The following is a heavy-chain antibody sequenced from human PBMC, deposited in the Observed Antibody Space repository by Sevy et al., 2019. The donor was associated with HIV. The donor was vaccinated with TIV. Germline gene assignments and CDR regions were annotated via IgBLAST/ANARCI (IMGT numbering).Heavy chain of an antibody. J-gene: IGHJ4*02. CDR3: ARAQDYYDSSGLYYFDY. D-gene: IGHD3-22*01. CDR1: GFTFSSYG. V-gene: IGHV3-33*01. Sequence: GGSLRLSCAASGFTFSSYGMHWVRQAPGKGLEWVAVIWYDGSNKYYADSVKGRFTISRDNSKNTLYLQMNSLRAEDTAVYYCARAQDYYDSSGLYYFDYWGQGTLVTVSS. CDR2: IWYDGSNK.